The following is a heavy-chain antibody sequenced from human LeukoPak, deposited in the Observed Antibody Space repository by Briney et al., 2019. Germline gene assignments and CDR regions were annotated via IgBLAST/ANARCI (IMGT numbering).Heavy chain of an antibody. CDR1: GCTFSRYS. CDR2: ISSRRSYI. D-gene: IGHD2-2*01. J-gene: IGHJ4*02. Sequence: TGGSLRLSCAASGCTFSRYSMNWVRQAPGKGLEWVSSISSRRSYIYYPDSVKGRFTISRDNTKNSLYLQMNSLRAEVTVVYYCARGCSTHGEYYFDYWGQGTLVTVSS. CDR3: ARGCSTHGEYYFDY. V-gene: IGHV3-21*01.